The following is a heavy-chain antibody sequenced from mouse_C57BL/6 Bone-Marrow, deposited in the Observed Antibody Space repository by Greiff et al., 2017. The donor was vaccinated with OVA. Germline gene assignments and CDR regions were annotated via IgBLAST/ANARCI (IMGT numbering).Heavy chain of an antibody. V-gene: IGHV1-54*01. CDR2: INPGSGGT. D-gene: IGHD2-3*01. Sequence: VQLQQSGAELVRPGTSVKVSCKASGYAFTNSLIEWVKQRPGQGLEWIGVINPGSGGTNYNEKFKGKATLTADQSSSTAYMQLSSLTSEDSAVYFCARGRGYDGYPNFVYWGQGTTLTVSS. J-gene: IGHJ2*01. CDR1: GYAFTNSL. CDR3: ARGRGYDGYPNFVY.